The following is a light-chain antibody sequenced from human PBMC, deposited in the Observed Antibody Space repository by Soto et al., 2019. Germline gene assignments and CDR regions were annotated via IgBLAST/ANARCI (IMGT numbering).Light chain of an antibody. J-gene: IGKJ1*01. Sequence: DIPMTQSPSSVSASVGDGVTFTCRASQDIGNWLAWYQQHPGKAPKLLIYSASSLQRGVPSRFSGSGSGTDFTLAISSLQPEDFATYYCQQANSFPWTFGQGTKVEI. CDR2: SAS. CDR1: QDIGNW. CDR3: QQANSFPWT. V-gene: IGKV1-12*01.